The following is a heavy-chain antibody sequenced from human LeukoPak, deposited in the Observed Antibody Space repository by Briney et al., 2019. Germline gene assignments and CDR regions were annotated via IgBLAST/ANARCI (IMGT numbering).Heavy chain of an antibody. CDR2: INHSGST. J-gene: IGHJ4*02. CDR3: ARVGPGRYYYDSSGRGFLDY. D-gene: IGHD3-22*01. V-gene: IGHV4-34*01. CDR1: GGSISSYY. Sequence: SETLSLTCTVSGGSISSYYWSWIRQPPGKGLEWIGEINHSGSTNYNPSLRSRVTISVDTSKNQFSLKLSSVTAADTSVYYCARVGPGRYYYDSSGRGFLDYWGQGTLVTVSS.